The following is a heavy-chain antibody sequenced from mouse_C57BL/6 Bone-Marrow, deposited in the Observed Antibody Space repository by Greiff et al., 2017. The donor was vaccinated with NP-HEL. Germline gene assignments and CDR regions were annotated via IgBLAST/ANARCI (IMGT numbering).Heavy chain of an antibody. V-gene: IGHV1-59*01. CDR2: IDPSDSYT. CDR3: ARRVYYGNYVGYYFDY. Sequence: QVQLKQPGAELVRPGTSVKLSCKASGYTFTSYWMHWVKQRPGQGLEWIGVIDPSDSYTNYNQKFKGKATLTVETSSSTAYMQLSSLTSEDSAVYYCARRVYYGNYVGYYFDYWGQGTTLTVSS. CDR1: GYTFTSYW. J-gene: IGHJ2*01. D-gene: IGHD2-1*01.